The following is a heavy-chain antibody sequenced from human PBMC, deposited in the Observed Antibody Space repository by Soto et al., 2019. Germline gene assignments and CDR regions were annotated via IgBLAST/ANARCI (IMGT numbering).Heavy chain of an antibody. V-gene: IGHV5-10-1*01. CDR1: GYSFTSYW. J-gene: IGHJ4*02. CDR3: ARAPNYYDSSDLRVDY. CDR2: IDPSDSYT. D-gene: IGHD3-22*01. Sequence: GESLKISCKGSGYSFTSYWISWVRQMPGKGLEWMGRIDPSDSYTNYSPSFQGHVTISADKSISTAYLQWSSLKASDTAMYYCARAPNYYDSSDLRVDYWGQGTLVTAPQ.